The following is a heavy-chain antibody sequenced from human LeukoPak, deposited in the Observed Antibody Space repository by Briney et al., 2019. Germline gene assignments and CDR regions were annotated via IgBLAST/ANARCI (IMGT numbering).Heavy chain of an antibody. CDR3: ARQFEMQWLGNYYGMDV. J-gene: IGHJ6*02. D-gene: IGHD6-19*01. CDR1: GYIFPNHW. CDR2: IYPGDSDT. Sequence: GESLKISCKGSGYIFPNHWIGWVRQMPGKGLEWMGIIYPGDSDTRYSSSFQGQVTISADKSISTAYLQWSSLKASDTAMYYCARQFEMQWLGNYYGMDVWGQGTTVTVSS. V-gene: IGHV5-51*01.